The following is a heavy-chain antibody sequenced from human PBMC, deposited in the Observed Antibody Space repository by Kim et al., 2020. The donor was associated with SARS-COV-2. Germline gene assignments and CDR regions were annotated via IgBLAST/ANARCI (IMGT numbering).Heavy chain of an antibody. CDR3: ARTYGSGSSDAFDI. D-gene: IGHD3-10*01. CDR1: GYSFTTYW. CDR2: IYPGDSDI. V-gene: IGHV5-51*01. Sequence: GESLKISCKGSGYSFTTYWIGWVRHMSGKGLDWMGIIYPGDSDIRYSPSFQGQVTISADKSINTAYLQWSSLKASDTAMYYCARTYGSGSSDAFDIWGQGTMVAVSS. J-gene: IGHJ3*02.